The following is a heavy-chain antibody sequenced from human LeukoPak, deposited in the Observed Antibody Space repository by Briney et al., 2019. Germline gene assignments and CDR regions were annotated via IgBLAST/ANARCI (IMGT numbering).Heavy chain of an antibody. CDR2: INPSDGST. Sequence: GASVKVSCKASGYTFTSYYMHWVRQAPGQGLEWMGIINPSDGSTSYAQKFQGRVTMTRDTSTSTVYMELSSLRSEDTAVYYCARAYPVVVVAATPEDYYYGMDVWGQGTTVTVSS. CDR1: GYTFTSYY. J-gene: IGHJ6*02. CDR3: ARAYPVVVVAATPEDYYYGMDV. D-gene: IGHD2-15*01. V-gene: IGHV1-46*01.